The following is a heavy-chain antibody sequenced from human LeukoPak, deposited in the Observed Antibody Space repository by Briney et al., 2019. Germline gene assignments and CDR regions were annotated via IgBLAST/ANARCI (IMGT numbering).Heavy chain of an antibody. CDR1: GGSIGSGDYY. Sequence: SSQTLSLTCTVSGGSIGSGDYYWSWIRQPPGRGLEWIGYIYYSGSTYYNPSLKSRVTISVDTSKNQFSLKLSSVTAADTAVYYCARDGAATGYFQHWGQGTLVTVSS. V-gene: IGHV4-30-4*01. CDR3: ARDGAATGYFQH. CDR2: IYYSGST. J-gene: IGHJ1*01. D-gene: IGHD2-15*01.